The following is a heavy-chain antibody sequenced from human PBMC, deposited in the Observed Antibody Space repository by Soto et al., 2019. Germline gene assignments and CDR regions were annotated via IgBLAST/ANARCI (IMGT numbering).Heavy chain of an antibody. CDR2: IYYHGNT. CDR3: ARHDGFSSGWIFDY. V-gene: IGHV4-30-2*03. Sequence: SETMDLTSAVSAGSIRSGTYSWSWIRQPPGKTLEWIGTIYYHGNTYSNPSLKSRVTISVDTSNNQLSLKLRSVTAADTAVYYCARHDGFSSGWIFDYWGHGTLVTVSS. J-gene: IGHJ4*01. D-gene: IGHD6-19*01. CDR1: AGSIRSGTYS.